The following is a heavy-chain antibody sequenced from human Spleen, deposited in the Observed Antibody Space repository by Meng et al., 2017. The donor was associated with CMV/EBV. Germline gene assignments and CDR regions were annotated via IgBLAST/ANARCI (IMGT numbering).Heavy chain of an antibody. V-gene: IGHV3-23*01. J-gene: IGHJ6*02. D-gene: IGHD2/OR15-2a*01. CDR2: ISGSGGST. CDR3: AKEGGNSANPVYFYSGIDV. Sequence: GESLKISCAASGFTFRGFTFSSYAMSWVRQAPGKGLEWVSGISGSGGSTYYADSVKGRFTISRDNSKGTLDLQMNSLRPEETGVYYCAKEGGNSANPVYFYSGIDVWGQGTTVTVSS. CDR1: GFTFRGFTFSSYA.